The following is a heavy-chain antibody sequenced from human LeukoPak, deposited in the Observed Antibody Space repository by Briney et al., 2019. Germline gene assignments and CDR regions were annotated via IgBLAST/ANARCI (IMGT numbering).Heavy chain of an antibody. J-gene: IGHJ5*02. D-gene: IGHD2-2*01. V-gene: IGHV4-34*01. CDR2: INHSGST. CDR1: GGSFSGYY. Sequence: PSETLSLTCAVYGGSFSGYYWSWIRQPPGKGLEWIGEINHSGSTNYNPSLKSRVTISVDTSKKQFSLKLSSVTDAATAVYYCARGSSSTIPYNWFDHWGQGTLVTVSS. CDR3: ARGSSSTIPYNWFDH.